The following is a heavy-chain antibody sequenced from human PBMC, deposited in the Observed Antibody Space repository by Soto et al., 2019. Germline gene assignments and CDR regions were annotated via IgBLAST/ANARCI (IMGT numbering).Heavy chain of an antibody. CDR3: ARSGIVVVPAAKLYGMDV. J-gene: IGHJ6*02. CDR1: GATISSYA. Sequence: ASGKVSSKASGATISSYAISWVRQAPGQGLEWMGAIIPIFGTANYAQKFQGRGTITADESTSTDYMELSYLRSEDTAVYYRARSGIVVVPAAKLYGMDVWGQWTTGTV. CDR2: IIPIFGTA. V-gene: IGHV1-69*13. D-gene: IGHD2-2*01.